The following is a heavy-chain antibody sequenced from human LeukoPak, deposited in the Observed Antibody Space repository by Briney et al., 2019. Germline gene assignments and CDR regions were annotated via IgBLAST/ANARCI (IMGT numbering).Heavy chain of an antibody. V-gene: IGHV1-2*02. CDR2: INPNSGGT. Sequence: ASVQVSCKASGYTFTGYYMHWVRQAPGHRLEGMGWINPNSGGTDYAQKFQGRVTMPRDTSISTAYMELSRLRSDDTAVYYCARAGILGYDSSGYYTPPFDYWGQGTLVTVSS. CDR1: GYTFTGYY. J-gene: IGHJ4*02. D-gene: IGHD3-22*01. CDR3: ARAGILGYDSSGYYTPPFDY.